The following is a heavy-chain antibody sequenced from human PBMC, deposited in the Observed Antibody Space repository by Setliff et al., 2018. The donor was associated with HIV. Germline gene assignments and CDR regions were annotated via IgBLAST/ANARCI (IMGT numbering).Heavy chain of an antibody. J-gene: IGHJ5*02. V-gene: IGHV1-18*01. CDR1: GYVFTDYD. D-gene: IGHD2-2*01. CDR2: ISGNNANT. CDR3: ARGLGSTRFDP. Sequence: ASVKVSCKASGYVFTDYDIFWVRQAPGRGLEWIGWISGNNANTNYAQKLQGRVTMTTDTSTSTAYMELRGLRSDDTAVYYCARGLGSTRFDPWGQGTLVTVSS.